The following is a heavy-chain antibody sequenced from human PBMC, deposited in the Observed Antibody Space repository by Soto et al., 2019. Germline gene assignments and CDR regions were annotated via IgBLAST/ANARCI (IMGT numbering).Heavy chain of an antibody. CDR1: GFSLSTSGVG. J-gene: IGHJ4*03. CDR3: ARRIEVGRGVISYFDY. D-gene: IGHD3-10*01. V-gene: IGHV2-5*01. Sequence: QITLKESGPSLVNPTQTLTLTCTFSGFSLSTSGVGVGWIRQPPGKALEWLALIYWNDDKRYSPSLKSRLTIHKDTPKNQVVLTMNNMDPVGTATYYCARRIEVGRGVISYFDYWGQGTLVTVSS. CDR2: IYWNDDK.